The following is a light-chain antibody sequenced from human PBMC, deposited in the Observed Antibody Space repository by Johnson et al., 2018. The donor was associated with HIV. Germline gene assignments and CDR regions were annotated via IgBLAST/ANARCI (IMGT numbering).Light chain of an antibody. CDR1: SSKIGNKY. CDR2: ENT. J-gene: IGLJ1*01. CDR3: GTWDSSLSVYV. V-gene: IGLV1-51*02. Sequence: QSVLTQPPSVSAAPGQKVTIYCSGSSSKIGNKYVSWYQQLPGTAPKLLIYENTKRPSGIPDRFSGSKSGTSATLGITGLQTGDEADYYCGTWDSSLSVYVFGTGTKGTVL.